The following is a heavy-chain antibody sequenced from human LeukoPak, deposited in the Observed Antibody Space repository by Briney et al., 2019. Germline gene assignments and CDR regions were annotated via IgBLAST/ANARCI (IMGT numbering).Heavy chain of an antibody. CDR3: ARGPSYGPYYFDY. CDR2: IKQDGSEK. CDR1: GFTFSSYW. V-gene: IGHV3-7*03. Sequence: GGSLRLSCAASGFTFSSYWMSWVRQAPGKGLEWVANIKQDGSEKYYVDSVKGRFTISRDNAKNSLYLQMNSLRAEDTAVYYCARGPSYGPYYFDYRGQGTLVTVSS. D-gene: IGHD3-10*01. J-gene: IGHJ4*02.